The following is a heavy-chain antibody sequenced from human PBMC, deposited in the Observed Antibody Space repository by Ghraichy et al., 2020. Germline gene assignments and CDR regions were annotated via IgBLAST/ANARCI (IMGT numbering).Heavy chain of an antibody. Sequence: SETLSLTCTVSGGSISSDAYYWGWIRQPPGKGLEWIASIFYSGSTYCNPSLKSRFTISVDTSKNQFSLRRSAVTAADTAVYYCARLPRVPVAGRSGVDVWGQGATVRGSS. D-gene: IGHD6-19*01. V-gene: IGHV4-39*01. CDR1: GGSISSDAYY. CDR3: ARLPRVPVAGRSGVDV. J-gene: IGHJ6*02. CDR2: IFYSGST.